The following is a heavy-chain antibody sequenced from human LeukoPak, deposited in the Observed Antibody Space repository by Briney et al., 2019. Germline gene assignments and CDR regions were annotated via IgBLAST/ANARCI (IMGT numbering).Heavy chain of an antibody. J-gene: IGHJ6*02. CDR3: ATHRSVYYDSSGYYPPYYYYGMDV. V-gene: IGHV3-30-3*01. Sequence: GRSLRLSCAASGFTFSSYAMHWVRQAPGKGLEWVAVISYDGSNKYYADSVKGRFTISRDNSKNTLYLQMNSLRAEDTAVYYCATHRSVYYDSSGYYPPYYYYGMDVWGQGTTVTVSS. CDR2: ISYDGSNK. D-gene: IGHD3-22*01. CDR1: GFTFSSYA.